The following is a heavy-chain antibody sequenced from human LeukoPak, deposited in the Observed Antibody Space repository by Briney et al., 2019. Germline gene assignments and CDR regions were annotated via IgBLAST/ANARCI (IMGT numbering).Heavy chain of an antibody. CDR2: ISWNSGSI. CDR1: EFTFDDYA. V-gene: IGHV3-9*01. J-gene: IGHJ6*02. Sequence: PGRSLRHSCAASEFTFDDYAMHWVRQAPGKGLEWVSGISWNSGSIGYADSVKGRFTISRDNAKNSPYLQMNSLRAEDTALYYCAKDIGKGGPGGYYYGMDVWGQGTTVTVSS. D-gene: IGHD1-26*01. CDR3: AKDIGKGGPGGYYYGMDV.